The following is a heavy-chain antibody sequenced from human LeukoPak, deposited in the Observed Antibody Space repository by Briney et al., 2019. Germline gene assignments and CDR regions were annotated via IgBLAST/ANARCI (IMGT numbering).Heavy chain of an antibody. J-gene: IGHJ4*02. CDR2: AFYRSKWYN. Sequence: SQTLSLTCAISGDSVSSNSAAWNWIRQCPSRGLEWLGRAFYRSKWYNDYAVSVKGRITINPDTSNNRFSLQLNSVTPEDTAVYYCARGVQSIDYWGQGTLVTVSS. V-gene: IGHV6-1*01. CDR3: ARGVQSIDY. CDR1: GDSVSSNSAA. D-gene: IGHD4/OR15-4a*01.